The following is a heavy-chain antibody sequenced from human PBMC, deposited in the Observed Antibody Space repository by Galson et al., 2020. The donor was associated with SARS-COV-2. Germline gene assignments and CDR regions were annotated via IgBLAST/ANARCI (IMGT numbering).Heavy chain of an antibody. D-gene: IGHD3-10*01. CDR3: AQWFGEDEFDY. V-gene: IGHV1-69*13. Sequence: SVKVSCQASGGTFSSYAISWVRQAPGQGLEWMGGIIPIFGTANYAQKFQGRVTITADESTSTAYMELSSLRSEDTAVYYCAQWFGEDEFDYWGQGTLVTVSS. J-gene: IGHJ4*02. CDR1: GGTFSSYA. CDR2: IIPIFGTA.